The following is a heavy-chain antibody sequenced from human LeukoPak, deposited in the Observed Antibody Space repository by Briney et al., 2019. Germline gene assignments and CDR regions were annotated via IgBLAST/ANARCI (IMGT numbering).Heavy chain of an antibody. Sequence: SDTLSLNCTVSGGSISRYYWSWIPQPPGKGLYCIGEINHSGSTNYNPSLKSRVTISVDTSKNQFSLKLSSVTAADTAVYYCARDGGGRLEYFFDYWGQGTLVTVSS. CDR3: ARDGGGRLEYFFDY. D-gene: IGHD3-3*01. CDR1: GGSISRYY. V-gene: IGHV4-34*01. J-gene: IGHJ4*02. CDR2: INHSGST.